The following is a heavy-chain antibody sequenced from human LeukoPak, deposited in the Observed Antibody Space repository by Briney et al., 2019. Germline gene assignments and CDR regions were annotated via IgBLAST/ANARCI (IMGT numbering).Heavy chain of an antibody. CDR2: IKQDGSEK. CDR1: GFTFSSYW. CDR3: VRDVWGDRDSYFDY. D-gene: IGHD2-21*01. V-gene: IGHV3-7*01. Sequence: PGGSLRLSCTASGFTFSSYWMNWVRQAPGKGLEWVANIKQDGSEKYYVDSVKGRFTISRDNAKNTLYLQMNSLRAEDTAVYYCVRDVWGDRDSYFDYWGQGTLVTVSS. J-gene: IGHJ4*02.